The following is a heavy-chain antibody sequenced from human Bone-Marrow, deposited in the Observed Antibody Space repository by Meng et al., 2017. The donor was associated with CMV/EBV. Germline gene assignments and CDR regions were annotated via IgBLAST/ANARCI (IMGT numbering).Heavy chain of an antibody. J-gene: IGHJ4*02. Sequence: SETLSLTCTVSGGSISSYYWSWIRQPPGKGLEWIGYIYYSGSTNYNPSLKSRVTISVDTSKNQFSLKLSSVTAADTAVYYCARVPAARRLIFDYWGQGTRVTVSS. CDR1: GGSISSYY. V-gene: IGHV4-59*01. CDR2: IYYSGST. CDR3: ARVPAARRLIFDY. D-gene: IGHD2-2*01.